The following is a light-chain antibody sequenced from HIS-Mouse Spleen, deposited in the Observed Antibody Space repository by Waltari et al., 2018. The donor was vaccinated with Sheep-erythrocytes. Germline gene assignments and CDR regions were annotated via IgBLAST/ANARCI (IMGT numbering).Light chain of an antibody. CDR1: SSDFCGYNY. Sequence: QSALTQPRSVSGSPGQSGTISCTGTSSDFCGYNYFAWYQQPPGQAPKLMIYDVSKRPSGVPDRFSGSKSGNTASLTISGLQAEDEADYYCCSYAGSYNHVFATGTKVTVL. CDR3: CSYAGSYNHV. V-gene: IGLV2-11*01. CDR2: DVS. J-gene: IGLJ1*01.